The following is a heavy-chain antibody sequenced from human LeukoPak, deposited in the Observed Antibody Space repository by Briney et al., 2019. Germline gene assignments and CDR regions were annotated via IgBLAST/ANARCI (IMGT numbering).Heavy chain of an antibody. CDR1: GFTFSSYW. CDR3: ARWGIAPAPPGGFDY. Sequence: GGSLRLSCAASGFTFSSYWMSWVRQAPGKGLEWVANIKQDGSEKYYVDSVKGRFTISRDNAKNSLYLQMNSLRAEDTAVYYCARWGIAPAPPGGFDYWGQGTLVTVSS. CDR2: IKQDGSEK. V-gene: IGHV3-7*01. J-gene: IGHJ4*02. D-gene: IGHD6-13*01.